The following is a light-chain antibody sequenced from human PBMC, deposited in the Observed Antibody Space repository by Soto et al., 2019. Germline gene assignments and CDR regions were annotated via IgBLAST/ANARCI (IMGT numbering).Light chain of an antibody. V-gene: IGKV3-20*01. J-gene: IGKJ4*01. CDR1: QSVSSSY. CDR3: QQYGSSPPVT. CDR2: GAS. Sequence: EIVLKQSPGTLSLSPGERATLSCRASQSVSSSYLAWYQQKPGQAPRLLIYGASSRATGIPDRFSGSGSATDFTLTISRLEPEDFAVYYCQQYGSSPPVTFGGGTKVEIK.